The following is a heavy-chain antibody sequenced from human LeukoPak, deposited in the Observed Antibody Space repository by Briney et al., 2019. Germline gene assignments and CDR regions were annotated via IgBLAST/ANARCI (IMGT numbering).Heavy chain of an antibody. D-gene: IGHD1-14*01. V-gene: IGHV3-53*04. CDR3: ARAGPYDAFDI. CDR2: IYSGGST. Sequence: GGSLRLSCAASGFSVNSNYMSWVRQAPGKGLEWVLVIYSGGSTYYADSVKGRFTISRHISKNTLYLQMNSLRAADTAVYYCARAGPYDAFDIWGQGTMVTVSS. CDR1: GFSVNSNY. J-gene: IGHJ3*02.